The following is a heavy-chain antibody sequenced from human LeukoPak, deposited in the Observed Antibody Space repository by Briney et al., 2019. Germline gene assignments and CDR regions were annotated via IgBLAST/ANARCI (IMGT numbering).Heavy chain of an antibody. D-gene: IGHD1-14*01. CDR3: ARDPRNRGPNWFDP. CDR2: IIPILGTA. CDR1: GGTFSSYA. J-gene: IGHJ5*02. V-gene: IGHV1-69*01. Sequence: ASVKVSCKASGGTFSSYAISWVRQAPGQGLEWMGGIIPILGTANYAQKFQGRVTITADESTSTAYMELSGLRSEDTAVYYCARDPRNRGPNWFDPWGQGTLVTVSS.